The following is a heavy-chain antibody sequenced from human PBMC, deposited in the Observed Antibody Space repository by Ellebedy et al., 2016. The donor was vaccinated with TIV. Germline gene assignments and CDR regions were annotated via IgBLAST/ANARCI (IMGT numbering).Heavy chain of an antibody. V-gene: IGHV5-51*01. Sequence: ASVKVSCKGSGCSFTSYWIGWVRQMPGKGLEWMGIIYPGDSDTRYSPSFQGQVTISADKSISTAYLQWSSLKASDTAMYYCARRAVTALFGLGAFDIWGQGTMVTVSS. D-gene: IGHD2-21*02. CDR2: IYPGDSDT. CDR3: ARRAVTALFGLGAFDI. CDR1: GCSFTSYW. J-gene: IGHJ3*02.